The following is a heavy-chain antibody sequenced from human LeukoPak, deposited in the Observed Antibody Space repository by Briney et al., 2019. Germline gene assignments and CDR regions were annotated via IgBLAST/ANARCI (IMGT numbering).Heavy chain of an antibody. CDR3: ASGLSDSIFVNDY. Sequence: PGGSLRLSCAASGFTFSSYSMNWVRQAPGKGLEWVSSISSSSSYIYYADSVKGRFTISRDNAKNSLYLQMNSLRAEDTAVYYCASGLSDSIFVNDYWGQGTLVTVSS. V-gene: IGHV3-21*01. D-gene: IGHD2/OR15-2a*01. CDR2: ISSSSSYI. J-gene: IGHJ4*02. CDR1: GFTFSSYS.